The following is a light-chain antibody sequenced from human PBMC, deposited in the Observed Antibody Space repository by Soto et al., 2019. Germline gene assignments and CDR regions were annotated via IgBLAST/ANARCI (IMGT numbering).Light chain of an antibody. CDR2: GAS. Sequence: EIGLTQSPGTLSLSPGERATLSCRASQSVSSSYLAWYQHKPGQAPRLLIYGASRRATGIPDRVSGSGSGTDFTLTVSRVEPDDFAVYYCQQYGSSPHSCGQGTKLEIK. J-gene: IGKJ2*01. CDR3: QQYGSSPHS. V-gene: IGKV3-20*01. CDR1: QSVSSSY.